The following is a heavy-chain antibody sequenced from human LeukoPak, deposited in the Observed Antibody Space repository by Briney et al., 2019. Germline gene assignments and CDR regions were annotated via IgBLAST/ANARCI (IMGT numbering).Heavy chain of an antibody. Sequence: PSETLSLTCTVSGGSISSSTYYWAWIRQSQGLEWIGSIYYSGSTYYNPSLKSRVEISVDTSKNQFFLNLNSVTAADTAVYYCARLHSSGWYLDCWGQGTLVIVSS. CDR2: IYYSGST. D-gene: IGHD6-19*01. J-gene: IGHJ4*02. CDR1: GGSISSSTYY. V-gene: IGHV4-39*01. CDR3: ARLHSSGWYLDC.